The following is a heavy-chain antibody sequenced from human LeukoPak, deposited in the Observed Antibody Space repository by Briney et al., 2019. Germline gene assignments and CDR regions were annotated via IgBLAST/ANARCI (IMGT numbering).Heavy chain of an antibody. V-gene: IGHV4-39*02. CDR2: ISSSGNT. J-gene: IGHJ4*02. D-gene: IGHD3-3*01. CDR1: GGSTSSGNYY. CDR3: ARGTTSTYYDFWSGYYLGYFDY. Sequence: SETLSPTCTVSGGSTSSGNYYWGWIRQPPGKGLEWIGCISSSGNTYYNPSLKSRITIFIDTSKNHFSLKLSSVSAADTAVYYCARGTTSTYYDFWSGYYLGYFDYWGQGTLVTVSS.